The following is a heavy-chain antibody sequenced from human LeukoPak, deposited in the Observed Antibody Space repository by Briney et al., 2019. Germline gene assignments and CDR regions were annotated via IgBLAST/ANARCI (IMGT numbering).Heavy chain of an antibody. CDR1: GYTLTELS. V-gene: IGHV1-24*01. CDR2: FDPEDGET. D-gene: IGHD5-12*01. J-gene: IGHJ4*02. Sequence: GASVKVSCKVSGYTLTELSMHWVRQAPGKGLEWMGGFDPEDGETIYAQKFQGRVTMTEDTSTDTAYMELSSLRSEDTAVYYCATDPGIPSLYSGYQRWGQGTLVTVSS. CDR3: ATDPGIPSLYSGYQR.